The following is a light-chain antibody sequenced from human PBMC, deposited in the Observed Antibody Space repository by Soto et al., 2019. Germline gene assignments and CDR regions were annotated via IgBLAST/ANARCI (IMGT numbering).Light chain of an antibody. Sequence: IVLTQSPGTLSLSPGERATLSCRASQSVSSSNLAWYQQKPGQAPRLVIYGASSRATGIPDRFRGSGSGTDFTLTISRLEPENFGVYYCQQYGSSLRTFGQGTKVDIK. CDR3: QQYGSSLRT. CDR2: GAS. V-gene: IGKV3-20*01. CDR1: QSVSSSN. J-gene: IGKJ1*01.